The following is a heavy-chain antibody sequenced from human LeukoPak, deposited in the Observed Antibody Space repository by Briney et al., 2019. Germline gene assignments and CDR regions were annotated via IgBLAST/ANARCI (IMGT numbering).Heavy chain of an antibody. CDR2: IRSKANSYAT. V-gene: IGHV3-73*01. CDR3: TSRTLWFGETYRDY. Sequence: GGSLGLSCAASGFTFSGSAMHWVRQASGKGLEWVGRIRSKANSYATAYAASVKGRFTISRDDSKNTAYLQMNSLKTEDTAVYYCTSRTLWFGETYRDYWGQGTLVTVFS. D-gene: IGHD3-10*01. CDR1: GFTFSGSA. J-gene: IGHJ4*02.